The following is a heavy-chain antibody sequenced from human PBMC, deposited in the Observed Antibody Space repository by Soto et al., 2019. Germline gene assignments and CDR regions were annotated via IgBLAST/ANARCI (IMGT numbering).Heavy chain of an antibody. Sequence: ASVKVSCKAPGDTFTSYYLNWVRQAPGQGLEWMGVVNPHGGSTKYAQKFQGSITMTRDTSRSTVYMELSSLRSDDTAIYYCARSSGGNFGIIIEGSNWFDPWGQGTLVTVSS. CDR2: VNPHGGST. V-gene: IGHV1-46*01. J-gene: IGHJ5*02. D-gene: IGHD3-3*01. CDR1: GDTFTSYY. CDR3: ARSSGGNFGIIIEGSNWFDP.